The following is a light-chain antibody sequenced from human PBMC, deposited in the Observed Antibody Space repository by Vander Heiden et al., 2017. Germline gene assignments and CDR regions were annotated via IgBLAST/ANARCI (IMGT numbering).Light chain of an antibody. CDR3: MQALQTPPWT. CDR1: RRLLHSNGYNY. CDR2: VCS. V-gene: IGKV2-28*01. J-gene: IGKJ1*01. Sequence: DMVMPHSPLPLLATPGEPASISGRSSRRLLHSNGYNYVDWYLQKPGQSPQLLIYVCSKRACGVPDRCSGSVSGTDFTLKSSIVEAEYVGVYYWMQALQTPPWTFSQGTKVEIK.